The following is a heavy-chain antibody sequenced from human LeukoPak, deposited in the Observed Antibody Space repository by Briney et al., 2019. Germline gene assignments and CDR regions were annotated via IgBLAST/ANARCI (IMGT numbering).Heavy chain of an antibody. CDR2: INPSGGST. V-gene: IGHV1-46*01. J-gene: IGHJ4*02. CDR3: ARDSADNLD. Sequence: ASVKVSCKASGYTFTSYYMHWVRQAPGQGLEWMGIINPSGGSTSYAQKFQGRATMTRDMSTSTVYMELSSLRAEDTAVYYCARDSADNLDWGQGTLVTVSS. D-gene: IGHD3-9*01. CDR1: GYTFTSYY.